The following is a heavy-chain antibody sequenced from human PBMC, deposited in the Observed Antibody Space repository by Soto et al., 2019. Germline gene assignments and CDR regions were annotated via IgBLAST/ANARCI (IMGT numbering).Heavy chain of an antibody. Sequence: GGSLRLSCTASGFTFGDYAMSWVRQAPGKGLEWVGFIRSKAYGGTTEYAASVKGRFTISRDDSKSIAYLQMNSLKTEETAVYYCTRVILTGYYDYWGQGTLVTVSS. D-gene: IGHD3-9*01. CDR2: IRSKAYGGTT. CDR1: GFTFGDYA. J-gene: IGHJ4*02. CDR3: TRVILTGYYDY. V-gene: IGHV3-49*04.